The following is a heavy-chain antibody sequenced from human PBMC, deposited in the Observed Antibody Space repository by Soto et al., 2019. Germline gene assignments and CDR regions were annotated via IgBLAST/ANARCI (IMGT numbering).Heavy chain of an antibody. CDR1: GGSLSGYY. Sequence: QVQRQQWGAGLLKPSETLSLTCAVYGGSLSGYYWSWLRQPPGKGLEWIGEINHSGSTNYNPSLKSRVTISVETSKNQFSLKLSSVTAADTAVYYCARGRGDYGDYEDLDYWGQGTLVTVSS. CDR2: INHSGST. CDR3: ARGRGDYGDYEDLDY. V-gene: IGHV4-34*01. D-gene: IGHD4-17*01. J-gene: IGHJ4*02.